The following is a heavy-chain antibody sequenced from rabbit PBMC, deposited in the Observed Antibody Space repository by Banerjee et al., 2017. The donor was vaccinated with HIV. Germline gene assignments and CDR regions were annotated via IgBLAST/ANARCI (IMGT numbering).Heavy chain of an antibody. D-gene: IGHD6-1*01. J-gene: IGHJ4*01. CDR2: IYGGSSGIT. CDR1: GFDFSSYY. Sequence: QLKETGGGLVQPGGSLTLSCKASGFDFSSYYMSWVRQAPGKGLEWIGIIYGGSSGITNYANSVKGRFTISSDNAQTTVFLQMSSLTASDTATYFCARAGYADYGYAPNLWGPGTLVTVS. CDR3: ARAGYADYGYAPNL. V-gene: IGHV1S7*01.